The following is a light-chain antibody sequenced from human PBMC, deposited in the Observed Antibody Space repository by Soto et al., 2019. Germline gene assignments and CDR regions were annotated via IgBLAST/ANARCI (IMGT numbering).Light chain of an antibody. CDR3: CSYAGSGTDNYV. CDR2: EGI. CDR1: RSVMGTYNL. V-gene: IGLV2-23*01. J-gene: IGLJ1*01. Sequence: QSALTQPASVSGPPGQPITISCTGTRSVMGTYNLVSWYQHYPGKAPKLMIYEGIKRPSGVSNRFSGSKSGNTAFLTISGLQAEDEADYYCCSYAGSGTDNYVFGSGTKLTVL.